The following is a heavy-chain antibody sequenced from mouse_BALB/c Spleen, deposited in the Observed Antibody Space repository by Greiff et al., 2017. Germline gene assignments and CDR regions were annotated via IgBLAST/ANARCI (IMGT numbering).Heavy chain of an antibody. J-gene: IGHJ4*01. Sequence: VKVVESGPGLVQPSQSLSITCTVSGFSLTSYGVHWVRQSPGKGLEWLGVIWSGGSTDYNAAFISRLSISKDNSKSQVFFKMNSLQANDTAIYYCARNGGTDAMDYWGQGTSVTVSS. D-gene: IGHD2-14*01. V-gene: IGHV2-2*02. CDR3: ARNGGTDAMDY. CDR1: GFSLTSYG. CDR2: IWSGGST.